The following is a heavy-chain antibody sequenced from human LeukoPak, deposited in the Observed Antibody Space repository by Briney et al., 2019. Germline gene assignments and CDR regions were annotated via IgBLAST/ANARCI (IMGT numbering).Heavy chain of an antibody. Sequence: GGSLRLSCAASGFTFSSYAMSWVRQAPGKGLEWVSAISGSGGSTYYADSVKGRFTISRDNSKSTLYLQMNSLRAEDTAVYYCAKNVVIIFAFDIWGQGTMVTVSS. J-gene: IGHJ3*02. D-gene: IGHD3-3*01. V-gene: IGHV3-23*01. CDR2: ISGSGGST. CDR3: AKNVVIIFAFDI. CDR1: GFTFSSYA.